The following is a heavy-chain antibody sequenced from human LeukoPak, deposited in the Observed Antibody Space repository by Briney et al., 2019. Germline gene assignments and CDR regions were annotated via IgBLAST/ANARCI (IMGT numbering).Heavy chain of an antibody. CDR3: AREAAAGTSFDY. CDR2: IYYSGST. J-gene: IGHJ4*02. CDR1: GGSISSYY. D-gene: IGHD6-13*01. Sequence: SETLSLICTVSGGSISSYYWSWIRQPPGKGLEWIGYIYYSGSTNYNPSLKSRVTISVDTSKNQFSLKLSSVTAADTAVYYCAREAAAGTSFDYWGQGTLVTVSS. V-gene: IGHV4-59*01.